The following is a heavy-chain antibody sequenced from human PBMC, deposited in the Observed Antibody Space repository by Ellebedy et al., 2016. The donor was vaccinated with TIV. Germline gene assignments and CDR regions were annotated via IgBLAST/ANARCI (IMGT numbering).Heavy chain of an antibody. J-gene: IGHJ4*02. V-gene: IGHV4-34*01. CDR3: ARGRGGSYSIPFDV. D-gene: IGHD1-26*01. Sequence: SETLSLXCAVYGGSFSGYFWSWIRLPPGKGLEWIGEINHSGSTYYNPSLKSRVSMSVDRSKNQFSLKLNSLSAADTAVYFCARGRGGSYSIPFDVWGQGALVTVSS. CDR2: INHSGST. CDR1: GGSFSGYF.